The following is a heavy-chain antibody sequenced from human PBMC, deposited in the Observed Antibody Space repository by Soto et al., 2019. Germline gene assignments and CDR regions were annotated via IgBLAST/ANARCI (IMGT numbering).Heavy chain of an antibody. V-gene: IGHV3-53*02. CDR1: GFTVSSNY. CDR2: IYSGGST. J-gene: IGHJ4*02. D-gene: IGHD3-16*01. CDR3: ARSPHGDYVYAGFDY. Sequence: EVQLVETGGGLIQPGGSLRLSCAASGFTVSSNYMSWVRQAPGKGLEWVSVIYSGGSTYYADSVKGRFTMSRENYKNTLYRQMNSLRADDTAVYYCARSPHGDYVYAGFDYWGQGTLVTVSS.